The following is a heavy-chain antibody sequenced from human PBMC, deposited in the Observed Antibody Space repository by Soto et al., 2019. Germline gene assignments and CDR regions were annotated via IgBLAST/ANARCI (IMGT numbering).Heavy chain of an antibody. CDR2: IYPGDSDT. V-gene: IGHV5-51*01. Sequence: GESLKISCKGSGYSFTSYWIGRVRQMPGKGLEWMGIIYPGDSDTRYSPSFQGQVTISADKSISTAYLQWSSLKASDTAMYYCARQLPTGYSSSWYYYYYYGMDVWGQGTTVTVSS. CDR1: GYSFTSYW. CDR3: ARQLPTGYSSSWYYYYYYGMDV. J-gene: IGHJ6*02. D-gene: IGHD6-13*01.